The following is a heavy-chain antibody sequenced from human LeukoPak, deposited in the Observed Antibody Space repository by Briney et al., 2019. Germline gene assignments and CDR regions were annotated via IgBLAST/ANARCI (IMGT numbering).Heavy chain of an antibody. CDR2: IIPIFGTA. CDR3: ARDLRRGGYYYGMDV. Sequence: SVKVSCKASGGTFSSYAISWVRQALGQGLEWMGGIIPIFGTANYAQKFQGRVTITADESTSTAYMELSSLRSEDTAVYYCARDLRRGGYYYGMDVWGQGTTVTVSS. V-gene: IGHV1-69*13. D-gene: IGHD3-10*01. CDR1: GGTFSSYA. J-gene: IGHJ6*02.